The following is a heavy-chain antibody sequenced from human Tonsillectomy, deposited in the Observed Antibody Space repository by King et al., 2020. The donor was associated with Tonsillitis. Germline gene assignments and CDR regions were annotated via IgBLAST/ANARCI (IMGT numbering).Heavy chain of an antibody. D-gene: IGHD5-12*01. CDR3: AKKGVDISASFAP. V-gene: IGHV3-23*04. Sequence: VQLVESGGGLVQPGGSLRLSCAVSGFTFSISAMTWVRQAPGKGLEWVSAISGSGGSAYYAFSVKGRFTISRDNSKKTLYLQMSSLRAEDTALYYCAKKGVDISASFAPGGQGTLVTVSS. J-gene: IGHJ5*02. CDR2: ISGSGGSA. CDR1: GFTFSISA.